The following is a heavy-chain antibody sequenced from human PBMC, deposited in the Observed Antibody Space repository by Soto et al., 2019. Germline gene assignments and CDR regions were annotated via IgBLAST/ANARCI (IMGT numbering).Heavy chain of an antibody. D-gene: IGHD3-16*01. CDR2: ISGSGGST. V-gene: IGHV3-23*01. CDR3: AKSVGEYYYYYGIDV. CDR1: GFTFMNYV. J-gene: IGHJ6*02. Sequence: GGSLRLSCAASGFTFMNYVMTWVRQAPGKGLEWVSAISGSGGSTNHADSVKGRFTISRDNSEHTVFLEMNSLRADDTAIYYCAKSVGEYYYYYGIDVWGQGTVVTVSS.